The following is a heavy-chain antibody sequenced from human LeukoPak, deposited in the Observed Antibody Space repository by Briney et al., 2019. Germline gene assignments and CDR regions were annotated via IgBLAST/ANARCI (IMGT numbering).Heavy chain of an antibody. V-gene: IGHV1-18*01. CDR1: GYTFTSYG. CDR3: ARDGRFGSGSYYTAANWFDP. CDR2: ISAYNGNT. Sequence: ASVKVSCKASGYTFTSYGISWVRQAPGQGLEWMGWISAYNGNTNYAQKLQGRVTMTTDTSTSTAYMELRSLRSDDTAVYYCARDGRFGSGSYYTAANWFDPWGQGTLVTVSS. D-gene: IGHD3-10*01. J-gene: IGHJ5*02.